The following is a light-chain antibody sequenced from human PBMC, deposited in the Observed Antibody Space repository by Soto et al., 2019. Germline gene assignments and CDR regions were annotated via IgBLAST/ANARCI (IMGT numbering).Light chain of an antibody. CDR2: GAS. V-gene: IGKV3-20*01. Sequence: EIVLTQSPGTLSLSPGDRATPSCRASQSVNSNYLAWYQRKPGQAPRLLIYGASNRATDIPYRFSASGSGTDFTLTITRLEAEDFAVYYCQQYDSTPPTFGQGTKVEVK. J-gene: IGKJ1*01. CDR1: QSVNSNY. CDR3: QQYDSTPPT.